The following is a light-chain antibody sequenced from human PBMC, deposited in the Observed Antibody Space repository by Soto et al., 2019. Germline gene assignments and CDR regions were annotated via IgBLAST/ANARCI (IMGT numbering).Light chain of an antibody. Sequence: EIMMTQSPATLSLSPGERATLSCRASQSVSSYLSWYQQQTGQAPRLLLYGASTRATGIPATFSGSWARTEFTLTISMLQAEDVADYCCQQYNYRPLTFGGGTKV. CDR2: GAS. J-gene: IGKJ4*01. CDR1: QSVSSY. CDR3: QQYNYRPLT. V-gene: IGKV3-15*01.